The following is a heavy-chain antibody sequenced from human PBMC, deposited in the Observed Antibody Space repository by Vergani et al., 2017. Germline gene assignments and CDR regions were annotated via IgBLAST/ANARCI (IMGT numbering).Heavy chain of an antibody. Sequence: QVQLVQSGAEVKKPGASVKVSCKASGGPFRSYAISWVRQAPGPGLEWMGRIIPILGIAHYAQTFQVRVTITADESTSTAYMELRSLRAEDTAVYYCAKDWYYYGSGVDYWGEGTLVTVAS. CDR3: AKDWYYYGSGVDY. CDR1: GGPFRSYA. D-gene: IGHD3-10*01. CDR2: IIPILGIA. V-gene: IGHV1-69*04. J-gene: IGHJ4*02.